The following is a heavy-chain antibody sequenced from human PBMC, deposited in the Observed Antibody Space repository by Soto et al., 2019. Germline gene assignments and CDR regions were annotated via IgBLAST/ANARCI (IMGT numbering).Heavy chain of an antibody. Sequence: ASVKVSCKASGGTFSSYAISWVRQAPGQGLEWMGGIIPIFGTANYAQKFQGRVTITADESTSTAYMELSSLRSEDTVVYYCARASDEVVAGPIAFDYWGQGTLVTVSS. CDR1: GGTFSSYA. CDR3: ARASDEVVAGPIAFDY. J-gene: IGHJ4*02. V-gene: IGHV1-69*13. CDR2: IIPIFGTA. D-gene: IGHD6-19*01.